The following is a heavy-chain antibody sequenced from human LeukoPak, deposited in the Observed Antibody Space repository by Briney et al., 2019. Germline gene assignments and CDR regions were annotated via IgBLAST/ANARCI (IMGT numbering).Heavy chain of an antibody. D-gene: IGHD3-10*01. Sequence: GGSLRLSCVASGFALSTTYMSWVRQAPGKGLEWVSVIYDGDNANYGDSVKGRFTVSRDFSAHTLYLQMNSLRVDDTAVYYCARVYGSGSFNLWGQGTLVTVSS. V-gene: IGHV3-66*01. CDR2: IYDGDNA. J-gene: IGHJ5*02. CDR1: GFALSTTY. CDR3: ARVYGSGSFNL.